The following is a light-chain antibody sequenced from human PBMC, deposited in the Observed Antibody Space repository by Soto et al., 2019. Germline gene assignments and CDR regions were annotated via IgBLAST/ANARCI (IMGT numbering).Light chain of an antibody. V-gene: IGLV2-23*01. CDR3: CSYAGSSTWV. CDR2: EDS. J-gene: IGLJ3*02. CDR1: SSDVGSYYL. Sequence: QPVLTQPASVSGSPGQSITISCTGTSSDVGSYYLVSWYQHHPTKAPKLIIYEDSKRPSGISNRFSGSTSGNTASLTISGLQAEDEADYYCCSYAGSSTWVFGGGTKLTVL.